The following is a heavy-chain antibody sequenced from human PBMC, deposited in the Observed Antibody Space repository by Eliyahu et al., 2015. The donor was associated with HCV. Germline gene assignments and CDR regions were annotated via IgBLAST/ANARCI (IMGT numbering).Heavy chain of an antibody. J-gene: IGHJ4*02. CDR3: ARDSPGQIAVAGPDY. V-gene: IGHV3-74*01. CDR1: GFTFSSYW. Sequence: EVQLVESGGGLVQPGGSLRLSCAASGFTFSSYWMHXVRQAPGKGLXWVSRINSDGSSTSYADSVKGRFTISRDNAKNTLYLQMNSLRAEDTAVYYCARDSPGQIAVAGPDYWGQGTLVTASS. D-gene: IGHD6-19*01. CDR2: INSDGSST.